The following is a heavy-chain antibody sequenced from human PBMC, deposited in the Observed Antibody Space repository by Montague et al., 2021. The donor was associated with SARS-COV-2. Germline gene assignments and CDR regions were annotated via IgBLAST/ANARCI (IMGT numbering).Heavy chain of an antibody. CDR2: INHSGST. CDR1: GGSFSGYY. Sequence: SETLSLTCAVYGGSFSGYYWSWIRQPPGKGLEWIGEINHSGSTNYNPSLKSRVTISMDTSKNQFSLKLNSVTAADTAVYYCARGVRELGVRYYYYYLDVWDKGTTVTVSS. J-gene: IGHJ6*03. CDR3: ARGVRELGVRYYYYYLDV. V-gene: IGHV4-34*01. D-gene: IGHD1-26*01.